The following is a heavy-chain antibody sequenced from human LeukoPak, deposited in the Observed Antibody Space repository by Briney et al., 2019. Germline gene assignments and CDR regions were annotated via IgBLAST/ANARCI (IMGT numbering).Heavy chain of an antibody. J-gene: IGHJ4*02. V-gene: IGHV3-30*04. CDR2: ISYDGSNK. D-gene: IGHD6-19*01. CDR1: GFTFSSYA. CDR3: ARYEGSGWFDY. Sequence: PGGSLRLSCAASGFTFSSYAMHWVRQAPGKGLEWVAVISYDGSNKYYADSVKGRFTISRDNSKNTLYLQMNSLRAEDPAVYYCARYEGSGWFDYWGQGTLVTVSS.